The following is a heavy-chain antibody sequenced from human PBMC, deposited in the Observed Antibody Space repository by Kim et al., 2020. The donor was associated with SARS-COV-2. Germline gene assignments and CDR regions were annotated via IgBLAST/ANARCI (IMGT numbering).Heavy chain of an antibody. Sequence: ASVKVSCKASGYTFTGYYMHWVRQAPGQGLEWMGWINPNSGGTNYAQKFQGRVTMTRDTSISTAYMELSRLRSDDTAVYYCARVNTRGSSGDAFDIWGQGTMVTVSS. V-gene: IGHV1-2*02. J-gene: IGHJ3*02. CDR2: INPNSGGT. CDR3: ARVNTRGSSGDAFDI. D-gene: IGHD1-26*01. CDR1: GYTFTGYY.